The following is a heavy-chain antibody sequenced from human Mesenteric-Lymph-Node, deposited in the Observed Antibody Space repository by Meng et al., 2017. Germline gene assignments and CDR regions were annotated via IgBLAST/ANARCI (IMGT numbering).Heavy chain of an antibody. D-gene: IGHD5-12*01. CDR2: ISGSGDST. CDR1: GFTFSFYA. Sequence: GGSLRLSCAASGFTFSFYAMSWVRQAPGKGLEWVSAISGSGDSTYYADSVKGRFTISRDNFKNTLYLQMNSLRAEDTAVYYCAKDKLATVQNSDLYYFDYWGQGTLVTVSS. CDR3: AKDKLATVQNSDLYYFDY. J-gene: IGHJ4*02. V-gene: IGHV3-23*01.